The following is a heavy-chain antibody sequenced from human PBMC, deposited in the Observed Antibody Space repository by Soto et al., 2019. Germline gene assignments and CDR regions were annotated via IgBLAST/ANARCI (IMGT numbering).Heavy chain of an antibody. J-gene: IGHJ4*02. CDR3: ANRRDHSAGVDY. V-gene: IGHV3-23*01. CDR2: ISGSGGST. CDR1: GFTFSSYA. D-gene: IGHD1-26*01. Sequence: EVQLLESGGGLVQPGGSLRLSCAASGFTFSSYAMSWDRQAPGKGLEWVSAISGSGGSTYYADSVKGRFTISRDNSKNTLYLQMNSLRAEDTAVYYCANRRDHSAGVDYWGQGTLVTVSS.